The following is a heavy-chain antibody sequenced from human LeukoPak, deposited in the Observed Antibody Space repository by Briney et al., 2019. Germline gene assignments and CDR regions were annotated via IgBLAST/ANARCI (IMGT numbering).Heavy chain of an antibody. D-gene: IGHD6-13*01. CDR3: ARVLAAAGNNWFDP. J-gene: IGHJ5*02. Sequence: RPSETLSLTCAVSGGSISSGGYPWSWIRQPPGKAMEFIAYIYYTGNTYFNPSLKSRVTISVDTSKNQFSLKLSSVTAADTAVYYCARVLAAAGNNWFDPWGQGTLVTVSS. V-gene: IGHV4-30-4*07. CDR1: GGSISSGGYP. CDR2: IYYTGNT.